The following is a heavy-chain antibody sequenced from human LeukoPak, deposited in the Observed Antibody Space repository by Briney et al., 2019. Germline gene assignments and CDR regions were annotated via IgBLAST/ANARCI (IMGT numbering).Heavy chain of an antibody. CDR3: ARLWGKFDAFDI. V-gene: IGHV1-2*02. J-gene: IGHJ3*02. CDR1: GYTFTGYY. CDR2: IYPNSGVT. Sequence: ASVKVSCKTPGYTFTGYYMHWVRQAPGQGLEWMGWIYPNSGVTNSPQKFQGRVTMTRDTSISTAYMELSSLRSDDTAVYYCARLWGKFDAFDIWGQGTMVTVSS. D-gene: IGHD7-27*01.